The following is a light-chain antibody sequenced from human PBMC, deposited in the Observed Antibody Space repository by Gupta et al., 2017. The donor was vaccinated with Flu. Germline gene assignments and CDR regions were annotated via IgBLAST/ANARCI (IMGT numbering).Light chain of an antibody. CDR1: NIVSKR. CDR2: DDS. Sequence: NTARSTGGGKNIVSKRVTWDQQKPGQAPVLVVDDDSDRTSGIPERFYGSNSVNTATMTISRGEDGDEDDYYCQVWDRSSDHVVFGGGTKLTVL. V-gene: IGLV3-21*03. J-gene: IGLJ2*01. CDR3: QVWDRSSDHVV.